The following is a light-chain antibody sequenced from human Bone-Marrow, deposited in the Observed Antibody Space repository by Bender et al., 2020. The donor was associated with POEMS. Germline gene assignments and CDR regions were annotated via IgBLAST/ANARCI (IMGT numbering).Light chain of an antibody. J-gene: IGLJ3*02. CDR3: CSTDSSANHKGV. CDR1: ALPIKY. V-gene: IGLV3-10*01. Sequence: SYELTQPPSVSVSPGQAARITCSGDALPIKYAYWYQQKSGQAPVLVIYDDNKRPSGIPERFSGSSSGTMATLNIGRAQVEKEADYYYCSTDSSANHKGVFGGGTKLTVL. CDR2: DDN.